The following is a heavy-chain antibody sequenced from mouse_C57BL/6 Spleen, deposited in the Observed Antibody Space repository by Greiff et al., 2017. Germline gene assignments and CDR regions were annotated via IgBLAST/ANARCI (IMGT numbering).Heavy chain of an antibody. CDR2: ISYDGSN. J-gene: IGHJ3*01. CDR3: ARAYGYDLAPFAY. D-gene: IGHD2-2*01. V-gene: IGHV3-6*01. CDR1: GYSITSGYY. Sequence: VQLQQSGPGLVKPSQSLSLTCSVTGYSITSGYYWNWIRQFPGNKLEWMGYISYDGSNNYNPSLKYRISITRDTSKNQFFLKLNSVTTEDTATYYGARAYGYDLAPFAYWGQGTLVTVSA.